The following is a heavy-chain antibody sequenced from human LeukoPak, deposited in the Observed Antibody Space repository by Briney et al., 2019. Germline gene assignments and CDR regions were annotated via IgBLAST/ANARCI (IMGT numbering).Heavy chain of an antibody. CDR1: GGSFSGYY. Sequence: SETLSLTCAVYGGSFSGYYWSWIRQPPGKGLEWIGYIYYSGSTNYNPSLKSRVTISVDTSKNQFSLKLSSVTAADTAVYYCARDEEYYDILTGSENYYFDYWGQGTLVTVSS. D-gene: IGHD3-9*01. CDR3: ARDEEYYDILTGSENYYFDY. V-gene: IGHV4-59*01. J-gene: IGHJ4*02. CDR2: IYYSGST.